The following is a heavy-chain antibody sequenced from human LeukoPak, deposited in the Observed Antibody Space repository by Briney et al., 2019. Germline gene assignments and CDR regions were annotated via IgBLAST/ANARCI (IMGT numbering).Heavy chain of an antibody. CDR1: GFTFDDYG. CDR2: INWNGGST. D-gene: IGHD2-21*01. V-gene: IGHV3-20*04. Sequence: PGGSLRLSCAASGFTFDDYGMNWVRQAPGKGLEWVSGINWNGGSTGYADSVKGRFTISRDNSKNTLYLQMNSLRAEDTAVYYCAKSYWGNPGSIETHFDYWGQGTLVTVSS. J-gene: IGHJ4*02. CDR3: AKSYWGNPGSIETHFDY.